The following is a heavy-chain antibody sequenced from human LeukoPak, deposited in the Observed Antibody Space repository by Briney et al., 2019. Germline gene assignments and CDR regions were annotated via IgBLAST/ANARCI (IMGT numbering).Heavy chain of an antibody. CDR2: MNPNSGNT. Sequence: GASVKVSCKASGYTFTSYDINWVRQATGQGLEWMGWMNPNSGNTGYAQKFQGRVTMTRNTSISTAYMELSSLRSEDTAVYYCAREAPRDGYNIVDYWGQGTLVTVSS. D-gene: IGHD5-24*01. J-gene: IGHJ4*02. V-gene: IGHV1-8*01. CDR3: AREAPRDGYNIVDY. CDR1: GYTFTSYD.